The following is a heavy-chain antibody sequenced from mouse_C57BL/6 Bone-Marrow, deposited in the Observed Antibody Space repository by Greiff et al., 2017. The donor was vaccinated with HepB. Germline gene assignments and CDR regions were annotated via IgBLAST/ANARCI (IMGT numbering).Heavy chain of an antibody. Sequence: QVQLKESGAELVKPGASVKMSCKASGYTFTSYWITWVKQRPGQGLEWIGDIYPGSGSTNYNEKFKSKATLTVDTSSSTAYMQLSSLTSEDSAVYYCARWHSHYFDYWGQGTTLTVSS. J-gene: IGHJ2*01. CDR2: IYPGSGST. CDR3: ARWHSHYFDY. CDR1: GYTFTSYW. D-gene: IGHD3-1*01. V-gene: IGHV1-55*01.